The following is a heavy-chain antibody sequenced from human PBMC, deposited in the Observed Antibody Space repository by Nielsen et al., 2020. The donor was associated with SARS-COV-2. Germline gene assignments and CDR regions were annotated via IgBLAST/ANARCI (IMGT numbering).Heavy chain of an antibody. J-gene: IGHJ4*02. V-gene: IGHV3-30*18. D-gene: IGHD3-10*01. Sequence: GGSLRLSCAASGFTFSSYAMSWVRQAPGKGLEWVAVISYDGSNKYYADSVKGRFTISRDNSKNTLYLQMNSLRAEDTAVYYCAKALSYTQRSPFDYWGQGTLVTVSS. CDR2: ISYDGSNK. CDR3: AKALSYTQRSPFDY. CDR1: GFTFSSYA.